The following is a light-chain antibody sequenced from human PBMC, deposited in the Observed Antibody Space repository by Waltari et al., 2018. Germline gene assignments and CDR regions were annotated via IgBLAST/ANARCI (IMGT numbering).Light chain of an antibody. CDR2: KAS. CDR3: QQYNTYSFT. CDR1: QNINSW. V-gene: IGKV1-5*03. J-gene: IGKJ3*01. Sequence: DIQMTQSPSPLSASVGDSVTITCRASQNINSWLAWSQQKPGEAPKLLIYKASNLESGVPSRFSGSGSGTEFTLTISSLQPDDFATYYCQQYNTYSFTFGPGTKVDIK.